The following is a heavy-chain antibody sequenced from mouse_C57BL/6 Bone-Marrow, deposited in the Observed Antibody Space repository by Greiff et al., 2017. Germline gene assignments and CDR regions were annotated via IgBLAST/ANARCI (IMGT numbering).Heavy chain of an antibody. Sequence: QVTLKESGPGILQPSQTLSLTCSFSGFSLSTFGMGVGWIRQPSGQGLEWLAHIWWDDDKYYNPALKSRPTISKDTSKNQVFLKIANVDTALTATYYCARILYDGSSYRAMDYGGRGTSVTVS. CDR3: ARILYDGSSYRAMDY. CDR1: GFSLSTFGMG. D-gene: IGHD1-1*01. CDR2: IWWDDDK. J-gene: IGHJ4*01. V-gene: IGHV8-8*01.